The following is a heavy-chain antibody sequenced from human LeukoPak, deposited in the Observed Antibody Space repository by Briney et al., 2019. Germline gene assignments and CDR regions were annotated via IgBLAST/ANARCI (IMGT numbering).Heavy chain of an antibody. V-gene: IGHV3-21*01. CDR1: GFTFSSYS. CDR2: ISSSSSYI. CDR3: ARGVEVAVPFDY. D-gene: IGHD6-19*01. J-gene: IGHJ4*02. Sequence: GGSLRLSCAASGFTFSSYSMNWVRQAPGRGLEWVSSISSSSSYIYYADSVKGRFTISRDNAKNSLYLQMNSLRAEDTAVYYCARGVEVAVPFDYWGQGTLVTVSS.